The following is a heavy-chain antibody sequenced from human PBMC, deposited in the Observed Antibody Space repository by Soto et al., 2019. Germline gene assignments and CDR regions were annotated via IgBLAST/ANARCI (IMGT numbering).Heavy chain of an antibody. Sequence: WQTPYLTCTVSRGSSSSYYGSWIRQPPGKGLEWIGYIYYSGSTNYNPSLKGRVTISVDTSKNQFSLKLSSVTAADTAVYYCARGLSYDCWSGYGLYYFDYWAQGTLVTVSS. D-gene: IGHD3-3*01. CDR1: RGSSSSYY. CDR2: IYYSGST. V-gene: IGHV4-59*01. J-gene: IGHJ4*02. CDR3: ARGLSYDCWSGYGLYYFDY.